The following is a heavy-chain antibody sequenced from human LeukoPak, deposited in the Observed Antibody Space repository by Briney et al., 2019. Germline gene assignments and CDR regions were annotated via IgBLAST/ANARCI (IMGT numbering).Heavy chain of an antibody. Sequence: GTSLRLSCAASGFTFSSYGMHWVRQAPGKGLEWVAVIWYDGSNKYYADSVKGRFTISRDNSKNTLYLQMNSLRAEDTAVYYCTRGYGYSSGSFDYWGQGTLVTVSS. V-gene: IGHV3-33*01. CDR1: GFTFSSYG. CDR3: TRGYGYSSGSFDY. D-gene: IGHD6-19*01. J-gene: IGHJ4*02. CDR2: IWYDGSNK.